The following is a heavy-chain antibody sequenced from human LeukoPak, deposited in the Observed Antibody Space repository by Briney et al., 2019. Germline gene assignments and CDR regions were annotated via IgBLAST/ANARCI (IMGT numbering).Heavy chain of an antibody. D-gene: IGHD2-21*02. V-gene: IGHV4-39*07. Sequence: SETLSLTCTVSGGSIRSSSYYWGWIRQPPGKGLEWIGSIYYSGSTYYNPSLKSRVTISVDTSKNQFSLKLSSVTAADTAVYYCAKAAAYCGGDCYPYFDYWGQGTLVTVSS. CDR1: GGSIRSSSYY. CDR2: IYYSGST. CDR3: AKAAAYCGGDCYPYFDY. J-gene: IGHJ4*02.